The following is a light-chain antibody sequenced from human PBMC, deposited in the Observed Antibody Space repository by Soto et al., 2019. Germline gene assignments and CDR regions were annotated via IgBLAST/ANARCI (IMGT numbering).Light chain of an antibody. CDR3: QHFKSFPIT. V-gene: IGKV1-5*01. CDR1: QSISNW. J-gene: IGKJ5*01. CDR2: DGS. Sequence: DIQMTQSPSSLSASVGDRVTITCRASQSISNWLAWYQQKPGKAPKLLIYDGSNLESGVPSRFSGSGSGTDFTLTISSLQPEDFATYYCQHFKSFPITFGQGTRLEI.